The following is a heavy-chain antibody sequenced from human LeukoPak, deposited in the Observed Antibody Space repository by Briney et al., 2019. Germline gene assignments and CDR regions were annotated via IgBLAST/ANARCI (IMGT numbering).Heavy chain of an antibody. V-gene: IGHV4-4*09. D-gene: IGHD6-13*01. CDR3: ARVGFSSSTSRFVPYYYYYMDV. CDR2: IYTSGST. CDR1: GGSISSYY. Sequence: SETLSLTCTVSGGSISSYYWSWIRQPPGKGLEWIGYIYTSGSTNYNPSLKSRVTISVDTSKNQFSLKLSSVTAADTAVYYCARVGFSSSTSRFVPYYYYYMDVWGKGTTVTVSS. J-gene: IGHJ6*03.